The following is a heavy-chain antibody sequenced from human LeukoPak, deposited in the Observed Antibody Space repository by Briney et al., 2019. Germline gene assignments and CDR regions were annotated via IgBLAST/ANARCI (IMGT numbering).Heavy chain of an antibody. J-gene: IGHJ4*02. D-gene: IGHD3-16*01. CDR2: INWNGGST. CDR1: GFTFDDYG. CDR3: AGRRVLDASFDY. V-gene: IGHV3-20*04. Sequence: QAGGSLRLSCAASGFTFDDYGMSWVRQAPGKGLEWVSGINWNGGSTGYADSVKGRFTISRDNAKNSLYLQMNSLRAEDTAVYYCAGRRVLDASFDYWGQGTLVTVSS.